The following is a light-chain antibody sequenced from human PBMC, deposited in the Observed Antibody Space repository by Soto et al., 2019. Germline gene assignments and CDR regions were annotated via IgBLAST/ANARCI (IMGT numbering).Light chain of an antibody. CDR2: EGS. CDR3: CSYAGGSTLYV. J-gene: IGLJ1*01. CDR1: SSDVGTYNL. Sequence: QSALTQPASVSGSPGQSITISCTGTSSDVGTYNLVSWYQQHPGKAPKLTISEGSKRPSGVSNRFSGSKSYNTASLTISGLQAEDEAHYYCCSYAGGSTLYVFGTGTKATVL. V-gene: IGLV2-23*01.